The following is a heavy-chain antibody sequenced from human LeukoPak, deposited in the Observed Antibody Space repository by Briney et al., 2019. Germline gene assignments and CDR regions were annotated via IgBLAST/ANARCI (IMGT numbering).Heavy chain of an antibody. Sequence: GGSLRLSCAASGFPFGTYAIHWVRQAPGKGLEWVTVISSDGRSKYYTDSVKGRFTISRDNYKSTMYLQMNSLRVEDTAVYYCARASVGIFTGDSGSFFDCWGQGTLVTVS. CDR3: ARASVGIFTGDSGSFFDC. D-gene: IGHD3-9*01. CDR1: GFPFGTYA. V-gene: IGHV3-30*04. CDR2: ISSDGRSK. J-gene: IGHJ4*02.